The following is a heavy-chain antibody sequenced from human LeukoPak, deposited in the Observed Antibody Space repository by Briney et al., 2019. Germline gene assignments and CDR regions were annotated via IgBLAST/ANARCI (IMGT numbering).Heavy chain of an antibody. Sequence: GGSLRLSCAASGFTFSNYAMHWVRQAPGKGLEWVAVISYDGSNKYYADSVKGRFTISRDNSKNTLYLQMNSLRAEDTAVYYCAREGSGWSRGAFDIWGQXTLVXVSS. D-gene: IGHD6-19*01. CDR1: GFTFSNYA. V-gene: IGHV3-30-3*01. CDR2: ISYDGSNK. J-gene: IGHJ3*02. CDR3: AREGSGWSRGAFDI.